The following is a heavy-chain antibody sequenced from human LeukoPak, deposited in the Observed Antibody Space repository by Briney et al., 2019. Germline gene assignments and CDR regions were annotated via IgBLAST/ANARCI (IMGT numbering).Heavy chain of an antibody. CDR1: GGSISSSSYY. J-gene: IGHJ5*02. Sequence: SETLSLTCTVSGGSISSSSYYWGWLRQPPGKGLEWIGSIYYSGSTYYNPSLKRRVTITVETSKNQFSLKLSYVTSADTAVYYCARVLRYCSSTSCYFPFFRRWFDPWGQGTLVTVSS. V-gene: IGHV4-39*07. CDR3: ARVLRYCSSTSCYFPFFRRWFDP. CDR2: IYYSGST. D-gene: IGHD2-2*01.